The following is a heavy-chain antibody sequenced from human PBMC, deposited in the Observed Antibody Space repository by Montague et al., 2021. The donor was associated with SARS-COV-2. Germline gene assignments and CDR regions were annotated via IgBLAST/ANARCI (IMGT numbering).Heavy chain of an antibody. J-gene: IGHJ6*02. Sequence: PVKVSCKASGYTFTGYYMHWVRQAPGQGLEWMGWINPNSGGTNYAQKFQGRVTMTRGTSISTAYMELSRLRSDDTAVYYCARVGAAAGLYYYYGMDVWGQGTTVTVSS. CDR3: ARVGAAAGLYYYYGMDV. V-gene: IGHV1-2*02. D-gene: IGHD6-13*01. CDR1: GYTFTGYY. CDR2: INPNSGGT.